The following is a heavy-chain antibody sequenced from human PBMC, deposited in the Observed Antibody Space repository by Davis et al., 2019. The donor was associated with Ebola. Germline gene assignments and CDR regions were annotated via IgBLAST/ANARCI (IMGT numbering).Heavy chain of an antibody. J-gene: IGHJ4*02. CDR2: IYYSGST. Sequence: SETLSLTCTVSGGSISSYYWSWIRQPPGKGLEWIGYIYYSGSTNYNPSLKSRVTISVDTSKNQFSLKLSSVTAADTAVYYCARYGDYTSVDYWGQGTLVTVSS. CDR3: ARYGDYTSVDY. D-gene: IGHD4-17*01. V-gene: IGHV4-59*12. CDR1: GGSISSYY.